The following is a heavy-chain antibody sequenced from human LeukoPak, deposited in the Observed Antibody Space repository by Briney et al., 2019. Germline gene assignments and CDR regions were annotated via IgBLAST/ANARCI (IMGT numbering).Heavy chain of an antibody. J-gene: IGHJ4*02. D-gene: IGHD5-18*01. Sequence: PGRSLRLSCAASGFTFSSYAMHWVRQAPGKGLERVAVISHEGSYQSYADSVKGRFTISRDNSKNTLYLQMNSLRAEDTAVYYCARSRSWIQLWLYYWGQGTLVTVSS. V-gene: IGHV3-30*14. CDR3: ARSRSWIQLWLYY. CDR1: GFTFSSYA. CDR2: ISHEGSYQ.